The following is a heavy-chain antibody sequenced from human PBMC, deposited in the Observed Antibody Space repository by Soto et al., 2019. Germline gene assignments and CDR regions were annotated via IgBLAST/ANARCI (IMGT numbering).Heavy chain of an antibody. V-gene: IGHV3-23*01. D-gene: IGHD3-16*02. CDR3: AKDRMIAFGGVFDEAAFDY. J-gene: IGHJ4*02. Sequence: GGSLRLSCAASGFIFSSYAMTWVRQAPGKGLEWVSVISGSGGSTHYADSVKGRFTISRDNSKNTLYLQMNSLRAEDTALYYCAKDRMIAFGGVFDEAAFDYWGQGTLVTVSS. CDR1: GFIFSSYA. CDR2: ISGSGGST.